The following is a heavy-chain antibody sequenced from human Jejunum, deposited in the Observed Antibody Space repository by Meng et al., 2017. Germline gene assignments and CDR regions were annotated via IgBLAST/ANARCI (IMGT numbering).Heavy chain of an antibody. CDR1: GDALTSGNYF. CDR3: ARELQKSAYNQYYFDN. V-gene: IGHV4-61*02. CDR2: IHTSGST. J-gene: IGHJ4*02. D-gene: IGHD5-24*01. Sequence: QVQLQESGLGLVKPSETLSLTCSVSGDALTSGNYFWSWIRQPAGRGLEWVGRIHTSGSTNYNPSLMNRVTISLDTSRNQFSLKMYSVTAADTAVFYCARELQKSAYNQYYFDNWGQGTLVTVSS.